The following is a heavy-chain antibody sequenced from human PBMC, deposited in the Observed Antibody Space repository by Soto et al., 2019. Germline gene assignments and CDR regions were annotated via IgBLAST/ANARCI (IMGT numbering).Heavy chain of an antibody. Sequence: ASLRVSFTGSGSAFSSYDINLVRQAPGQGLEWMGWTNPNSGNTGYAQKFQGRVTMTRNTSISTAYMELSSLRSEDTAVYYCAREGNYYDSSGAPFDYWGQGTLVTVSA. CDR1: GSAFSSYD. CDR3: AREGNYYDSSGAPFDY. J-gene: IGHJ4*02. V-gene: IGHV1-8*01. CDR2: TNPNSGNT. D-gene: IGHD3-22*01.